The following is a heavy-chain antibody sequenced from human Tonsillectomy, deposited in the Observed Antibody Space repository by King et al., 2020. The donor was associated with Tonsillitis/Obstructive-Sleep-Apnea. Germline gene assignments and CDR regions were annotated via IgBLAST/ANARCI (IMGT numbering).Heavy chain of an antibody. CDR3: AKESDAFDV. CDR2: ILYDGSSK. V-gene: IGHV3-30*18. J-gene: IGHJ3*01. CDR1: GFTFSNYG. Sequence: HVQLVESGGGVVQPGRSLRLSCAASGFTFSNYGMHWVRQAPGKGLEWVAVILYDGSSKSYADSVKGRFTISRDNSKKTLYLQMNSLRAEDTAVYYCAKESDAFDVWGQGTMVTVSS.